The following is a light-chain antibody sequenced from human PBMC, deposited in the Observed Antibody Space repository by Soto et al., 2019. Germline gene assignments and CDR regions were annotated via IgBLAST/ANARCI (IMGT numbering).Light chain of an antibody. CDR2: AAS. CDR3: PQSYTPPLP. V-gene: IGKV1-39*01. Sequence: DIQMTQSPSSLSASVGDRVTITCRASQSISSYLNWYQQKPGKAPKLLIYAASSLQSGVPSRFSGSGSGTDFTLTISSLQPEDFATYSTPQSYTPPLPFGRGTTVDIK. J-gene: IGKJ1*01. CDR1: QSISSY.